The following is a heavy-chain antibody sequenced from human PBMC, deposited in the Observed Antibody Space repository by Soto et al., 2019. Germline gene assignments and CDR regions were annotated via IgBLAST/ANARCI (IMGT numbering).Heavy chain of an antibody. CDR3: ARGGSGWSDYFDY. D-gene: IGHD6-19*01. CDR2: IYYSGST. V-gene: IGHV4-61*01. J-gene: IGHJ4*02. Sequence: QVQLQESGPGLVKPSETLSLTCTVSGGSVSSGSYYWSWIRQPPGKGLEWIGYIYYSGSTNYNPSLKSRVTLSVDTSKNQFSLKLNSVTAADTAVYYCARGGSGWSDYFDYWGQGTLVTVSS. CDR1: GGSVSSGSYY.